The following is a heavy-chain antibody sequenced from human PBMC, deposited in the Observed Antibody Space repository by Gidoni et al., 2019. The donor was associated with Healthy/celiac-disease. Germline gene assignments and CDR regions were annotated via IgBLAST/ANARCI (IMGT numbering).Heavy chain of an antibody. CDR1: GFPFSSYA. V-gene: IGHV3-23*01. CDR2: ISGSGGST. D-gene: IGHD6-25*01. CDR3: AKHGKYSSGSFDY. Sequence: EVQLLESGGGLVQPGGSLRLFCAASGFPFSSYAMSWVRQAPGKGLEWVSAISGSGGSTYYADSVKGRFTISRDNSKNTLYLQMNSLRAEDTAVYYCAKHGKYSSGSFDYWGQGTLVTVSS. J-gene: IGHJ4*02.